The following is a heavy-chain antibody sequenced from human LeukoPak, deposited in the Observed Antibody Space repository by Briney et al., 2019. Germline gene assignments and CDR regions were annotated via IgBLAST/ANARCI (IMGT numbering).Heavy chain of an antibody. CDR3: ARQDWNYDGLFDY. CDR2: IYPGDSDT. Sequence: GESLKISCKGSGYSFTSYWIGWVRQLPGKGLEWMGIIYPGDSDTRYSPAFQGQVTISADKSISTAYLQWSSLKASDTAMYYCARQDWNYDGLFDYWGQGTLVTVSS. CDR1: GYSFTSYW. D-gene: IGHD1-7*01. V-gene: IGHV5-51*01. J-gene: IGHJ4*02.